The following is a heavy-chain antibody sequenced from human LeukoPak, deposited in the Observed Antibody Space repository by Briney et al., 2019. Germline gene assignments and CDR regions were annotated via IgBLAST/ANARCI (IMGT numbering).Heavy chain of an antibody. J-gene: IGHJ5*02. V-gene: IGHV1-18*01. D-gene: IGHD2-15*01. CDR3: AGSIVVVADNWFDP. CDR2: ISAYNGNT. Sequence: GASVKVSCKASGYTFTSYGISWVRQAPGQGLEWMGWISAYNGNTNYAQKLQGRVTMTTDTSTSTAYMEPRSLRSDDTAVYYCAGSIVVVADNWFDPWGQGTLVTVSS. CDR1: GYTFTSYG.